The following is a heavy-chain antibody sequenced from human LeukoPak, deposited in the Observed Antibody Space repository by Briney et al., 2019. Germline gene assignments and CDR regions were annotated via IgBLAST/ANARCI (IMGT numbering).Heavy chain of an antibody. CDR2: MNPNSGNT. Sequence: GASVKVSCKASGYTFTSYDINWVRQATGQGLEWMGWMNPNSGNTGYAQKFQGRVTMTRDTSISTAYMELSRLRSDDTAVYYCARDASVRYFDWLLQQYFQHWGQGTLVTVSS. CDR3: ARDASVRYFDWLLQQYFQH. J-gene: IGHJ1*01. CDR1: GYTFTSYD. D-gene: IGHD3-9*01. V-gene: IGHV1-8*01.